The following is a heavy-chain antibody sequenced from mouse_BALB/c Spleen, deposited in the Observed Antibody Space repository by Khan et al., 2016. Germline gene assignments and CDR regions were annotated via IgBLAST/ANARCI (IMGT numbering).Heavy chain of an antibody. CDR2: IWSGGST. V-gene: IGHV2-2*02. D-gene: IGHD1-1*01. CDR1: GCSLTSYG. J-gene: IGHJ4*01. CDR3: ARIYYFGSSYVDY. Sequence: QVQLKESGPGLVQPSQSLSITCTVSGCSLTSYGVHWVRQSPGKGLEWLGVIWSGGSTDYNAAFISRLSISKDNSKSQVFFKMNSLQANDTAIYYCARIYYFGSSYVDYWGQGTSVTVSS.